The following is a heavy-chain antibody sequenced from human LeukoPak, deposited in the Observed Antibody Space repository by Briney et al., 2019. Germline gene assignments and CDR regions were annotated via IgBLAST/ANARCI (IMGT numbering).Heavy chain of an antibody. CDR1: GYSFTSYW. V-gene: IGHV5-10-1*01. CDR2: IDPSDSYT. J-gene: IGHJ6*04. CDR3: ARRGSYGSGYYYYYGMDV. D-gene: IGHD3-10*01. Sequence: GESLKISCKGSGYSFTSYWISWVRQMPGKGLEWMGRIDPSDSYTNYSPSFQGHVTISADKSISTAYLQWSSLKASDTAMYYCARRGSYGSGYYYYYGMDVWGKGTTVTVSS.